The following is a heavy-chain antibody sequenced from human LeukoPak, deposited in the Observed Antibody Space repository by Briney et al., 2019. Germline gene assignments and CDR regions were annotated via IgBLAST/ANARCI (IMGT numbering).Heavy chain of an antibody. CDR2: INHSGST. V-gene: IGHV4-39*07. Sequence: SETLSLTCTVSGGSISSSTYYWGWIRQPPGKGLEWIGEINHSGSTNYNPSLKSRVTISVDTSKNQFSLKLSSVTAADTAVYYCTRLWSSGYYRRYYYYMDVWGKGTTVTISS. D-gene: IGHD3-22*01. CDR1: GGSISSSTYY. J-gene: IGHJ6*03. CDR3: TRLWSSGYYRRYYYYMDV.